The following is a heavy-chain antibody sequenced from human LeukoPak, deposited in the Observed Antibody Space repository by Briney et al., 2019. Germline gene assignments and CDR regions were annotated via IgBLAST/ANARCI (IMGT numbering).Heavy chain of an antibody. J-gene: IGHJ5*02. CDR3: ARDRIVPAAWWFDP. V-gene: IGHV1-69*05. CDR1: GGTFSSYA. Sequence: ASVKVSCKASGGTFSSYAISWVRQAPGQGLEWMGGIIPIFGTANYAQKFQGRVTITTDESTSTAYMELSSLRSEDTAVYYCARDRIVPAAWWFDPWGQGTLVTVSS. CDR2: IIPIFGTA. D-gene: IGHD2-2*01.